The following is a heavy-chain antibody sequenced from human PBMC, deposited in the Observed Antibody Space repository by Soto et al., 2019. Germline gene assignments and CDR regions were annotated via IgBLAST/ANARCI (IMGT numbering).Heavy chain of an antibody. D-gene: IGHD4-17*01. CDR1: GGSISTYY. CDR3: ARARTRIRHGFAH. CDR2: IHYSGST. Sequence: SETLSLTCTVSGGSISTYYWSWIRQPQGKGLEWIGYIHYSGSTDYNPSLKIRVTISVDTTKNQFSLKLSSVTAADTAVYYCARARTRIRHGFAHWRHGTLLTVSP. J-gene: IGHJ1*01. V-gene: IGHV4-59*12.